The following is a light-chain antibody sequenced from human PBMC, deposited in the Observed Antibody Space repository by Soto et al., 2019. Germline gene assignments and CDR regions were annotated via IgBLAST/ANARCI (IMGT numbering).Light chain of an antibody. CDR2: DAS. Sequence: EIVMTQSPATLSVSPWERATLSCRASQSVSSYLAWYQQKPGQAPRLLIYDASNRATGIPARFSGSGSGTDFTLTISRLEPEDFAVYYCQHYVTSLTTFGQGTRLEIK. J-gene: IGKJ5*01. V-gene: IGKV3-11*01. CDR1: QSVSSY. CDR3: QHYVTSLTT.